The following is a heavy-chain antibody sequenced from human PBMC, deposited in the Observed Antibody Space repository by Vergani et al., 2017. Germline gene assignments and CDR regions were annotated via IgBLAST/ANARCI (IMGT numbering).Heavy chain of an antibody. CDR2: INHSGST. D-gene: IGHD6-19*01. V-gene: IGHV4-34*01. CDR3: ARGTVTIAVAGYHDFDY. J-gene: IGHJ4*02. Sequence: QVQLQQWGAGLLKPSETLSLTCAVYGGSFSGYYWSWIRQPPGKGLEWIGEINHSGSTNYNPSFKSRVTISVDTSKNQFSLKLSSVTAADTAVYYCARGTVTIAVAGYHDFDYWGQGTLVTVSS. CDR1: GGSFSGYY.